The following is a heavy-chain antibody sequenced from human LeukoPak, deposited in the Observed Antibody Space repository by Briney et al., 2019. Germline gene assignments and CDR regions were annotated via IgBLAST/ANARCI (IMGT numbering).Heavy chain of an antibody. CDR1: GFIFSSYA. Sequence: PGGSLRLSCAASGFIFSSYAMCCVRQALGKGLEWVSAMSGSGGNTYYADSVKGRFTISRDNSSNTLYLQLNSLRAEDTAVYYCATTPWDYYFDYWGQGTLVTVSS. CDR3: ATTPWDYYFDY. CDR2: MSGSGGNT. V-gene: IGHV3-23*01. D-gene: IGHD2-15*01. J-gene: IGHJ4*02.